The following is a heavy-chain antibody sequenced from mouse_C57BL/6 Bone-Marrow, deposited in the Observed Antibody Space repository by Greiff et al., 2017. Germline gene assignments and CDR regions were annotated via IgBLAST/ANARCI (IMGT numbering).Heavy chain of an antibody. J-gene: IGHJ4*01. CDR1: GFTFTDYY. CDR3: ARLPQYYAMDY. Sequence: EVQRVESGGGLVQPGGSLSLSCAASGFTFTDYYMSWVRQPPGKALEWLGFIRNKANGYTTEYSASVKGRFTISRDNSQSILYLQMNALRAEDSATYYCARLPQYYAMDYWGQGTSVTVSS. CDR2: IRNKANGYTT. V-gene: IGHV7-3*01.